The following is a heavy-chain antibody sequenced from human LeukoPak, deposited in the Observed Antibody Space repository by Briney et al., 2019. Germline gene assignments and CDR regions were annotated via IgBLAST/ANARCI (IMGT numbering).Heavy chain of an antibody. Sequence: ASVKVSCKASGYTFTSYGISWVRQAPGQGLEWMGWISAYNGNTNYAQKLQGRVTMTTDTSTSTAYMELRSLRSDDTAVYYCARDSWYYCGSGSYYSAVFDYWGQGTLVTVSS. D-gene: IGHD3-10*01. CDR3: ARDSWYYCGSGSYYSAVFDY. CDR2: ISAYNGNT. J-gene: IGHJ4*02. V-gene: IGHV1-18*01. CDR1: GYTFTSYG.